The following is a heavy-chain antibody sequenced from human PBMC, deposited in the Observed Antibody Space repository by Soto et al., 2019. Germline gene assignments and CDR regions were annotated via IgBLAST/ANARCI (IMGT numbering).Heavy chain of an antibody. V-gene: IGHV5-51*01. Sequence: PGDSRKISCKGSGYSFTSYCIGWGRQMPGKGLEGMGIIYPADSDTRYSPSFQGQVTISADKSISTAYLQWSSLKASDTAMYYCARRETGTTDYYYGTDVWGQGTTVTVSS. CDR2: IYPADSDT. J-gene: IGHJ6*02. CDR1: GYSFTSYC. D-gene: IGHD1-7*01. CDR3: ARRETGTTDYYYGTDV.